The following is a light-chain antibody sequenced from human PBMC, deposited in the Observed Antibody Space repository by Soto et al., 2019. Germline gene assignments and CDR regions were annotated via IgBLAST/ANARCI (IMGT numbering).Light chain of an antibody. V-gene: IGLV2-11*01. CDR3: CSYAGTFHV. J-gene: IGLJ1*01. CDR2: DVS. Sequence: QSVLTQPRSVSGSPGQSVTISCTGTSSDFGGYSYVSWYQHHPGKAPKLMIYDVSERPSGVPDRFSGSKSGNTASLTISGLQAEDEADYYCCSYAGTFHVFGTGTKVTVL. CDR1: SSDFGGYSY.